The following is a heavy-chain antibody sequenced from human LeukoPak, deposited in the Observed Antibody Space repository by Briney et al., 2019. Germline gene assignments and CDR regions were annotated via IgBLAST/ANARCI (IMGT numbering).Heavy chain of an antibody. J-gene: IGHJ4*02. V-gene: IGHV3-48*03. CDR2: ISSSGSTI. Sequence: WGSLRLSCAASGFSFSTYEMNRVRQAPGKGLEWVSYISSSGSTIYYADSVKGRFTISRDSAKNSLYLQMNSLRAEDTAVYYCARVLRAQQLDHWGQGTLVTVSS. CDR3: ARVLRAQQLDH. D-gene: IGHD6-13*01. CDR1: GFSFSTYE.